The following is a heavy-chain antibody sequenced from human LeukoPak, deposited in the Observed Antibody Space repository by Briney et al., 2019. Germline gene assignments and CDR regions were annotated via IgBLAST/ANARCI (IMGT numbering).Heavy chain of an antibody. Sequence: GESLKISCKGFGYSLTSYWIGWVRQMPGKGLEWMGIIYPGDSDTRYSPSFQGQVTISADKSISTAYLQWSSLKASDTAMYYCARDKGPTTGTTLGDYWGQGTLVTVSS. J-gene: IGHJ4*02. CDR1: GYSLTSYW. CDR2: IYPGDSDT. CDR3: ARDKGPTTGTTLGDY. V-gene: IGHV5-51*01. D-gene: IGHD1-1*01.